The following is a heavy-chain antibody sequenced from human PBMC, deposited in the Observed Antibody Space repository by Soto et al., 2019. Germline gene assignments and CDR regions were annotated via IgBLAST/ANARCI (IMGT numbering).Heavy chain of an antibody. CDR1: GGSISSGNYY. CDR2: TYYSGTT. Sequence: QVQLQESGPGLVKPSETLSLTCTVSGGSISSGNYYWSWIRQHPGKGLEWIGYTYYSGTTYYNPSLKSRVTILEDTSKNQFSLKLRSATAADTAVYYCAREKYGSGNYWGQGILVTVSS. V-gene: IGHV4-31*03. D-gene: IGHD3-10*01. CDR3: AREKYGSGNY. J-gene: IGHJ4*02.